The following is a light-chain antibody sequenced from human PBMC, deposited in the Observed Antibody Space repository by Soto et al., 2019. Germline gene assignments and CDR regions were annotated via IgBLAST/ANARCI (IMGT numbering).Light chain of an antibody. CDR1: QTISGW. Sequence: IPITPFPSPPSSSVRNRVTINCRASQTISGWLAWYQQKPGKAPKLLISKASTLESGVPSRFRGSGSETDFILTINSLQPDDFATYYCQQYKSNRRTFGQGSKVDI. CDR3: QQYKSNRRT. CDR2: KAS. V-gene: IGKV1-5*03. J-gene: IGKJ1*01.